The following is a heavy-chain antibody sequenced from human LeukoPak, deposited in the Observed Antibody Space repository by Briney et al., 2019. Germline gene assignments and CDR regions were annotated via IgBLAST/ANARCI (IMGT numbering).Heavy chain of an antibody. D-gene: IGHD2-15*01. Sequence: ASVKVSCKASGGTFSSYAISWVRQAPGQGLEWMGGIIPIFGTANYAQKFQGRVTITTDESTSTAYMELSSLRSKDTAVYYCARGPGWELPNIWGQGTMVTVSS. CDR3: ARGPGWELPNI. J-gene: IGHJ3*02. CDR1: GGTFSSYA. V-gene: IGHV1-69*05. CDR2: IIPIFGTA.